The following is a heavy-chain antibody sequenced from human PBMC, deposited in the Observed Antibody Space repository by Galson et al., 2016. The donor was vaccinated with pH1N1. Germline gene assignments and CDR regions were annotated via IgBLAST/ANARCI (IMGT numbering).Heavy chain of an antibody. V-gene: IGHV3-23*01. CDR3: AKGGRWYGGNWFDP. CDR2: INGRGSST. J-gene: IGHJ5*02. CDR1: GFAFNYFA. Sequence: SLRLSCAASGFAFNYFAMTWVRQAPGKGLVWVSSINGRGSSTYYADSVKGRFTISRDNSRSTLYLQLSALTVDDTAVYYCAKGGRWYGGNWFDPWGQGTLVTVSS. D-gene: IGHD3-10*01.